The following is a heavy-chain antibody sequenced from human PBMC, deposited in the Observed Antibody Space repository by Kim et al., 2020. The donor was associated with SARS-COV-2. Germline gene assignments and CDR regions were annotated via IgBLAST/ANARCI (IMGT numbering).Heavy chain of an antibody. Sequence: GGSLSLSCAASGFTFSDSTIHWVRQATGKGLEWVGRIRRGVYSYKTSDTAMVEGGVTLSNDNSQNTAHMHRHRLQTQDVADCYCTRLPGLRLVCWADFDV. CDR2: IRRGVYSYKT. D-gene: IGHD1-1*01. CDR3: TRLPGLRLVCWADFDV. CDR1: GFTFSDST. J-gene: IGHJ3*01. V-gene: IGHV3-73*01.